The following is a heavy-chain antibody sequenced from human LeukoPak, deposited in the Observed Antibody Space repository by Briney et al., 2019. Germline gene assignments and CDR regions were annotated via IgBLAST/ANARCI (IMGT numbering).Heavy chain of an antibody. CDR2: IRYDGSNK. CDR1: GFTFSSYG. J-gene: IGHJ6*02. D-gene: IGHD3-10*01. Sequence: PGGSLRLSCAASGFTFSSYGMHWVRQAPGKGLEWVAVIRYDGSNKYYADSVKGRYTISRDNSKNTLYLQMNSLRAEDTAVYYCARSNYYGSGSYYTPRYYYYGMDVWGQGTTVTVSS. V-gene: IGHV3-33*01. CDR3: ARSNYYGSGSYYTPRYYYYGMDV.